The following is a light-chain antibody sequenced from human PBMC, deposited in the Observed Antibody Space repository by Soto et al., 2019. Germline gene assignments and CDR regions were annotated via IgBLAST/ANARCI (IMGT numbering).Light chain of an antibody. Sequence: EVVLTQSPGTLSLSPGARATLSCRASQSVSNNYLAWYQQKPGQSPKLLIFGSSDRATGIPDRFSGSGSGTDFTLTISSLEPEDFAVYYCQQYGSSPPYTFGQGTKLEIK. CDR3: QQYGSSPPYT. CDR2: GSS. CDR1: QSVSNNY. J-gene: IGKJ2*01. V-gene: IGKV3-20*01.